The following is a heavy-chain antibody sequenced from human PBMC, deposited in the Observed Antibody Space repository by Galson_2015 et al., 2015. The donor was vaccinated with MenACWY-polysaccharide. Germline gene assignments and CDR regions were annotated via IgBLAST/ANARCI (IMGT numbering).Heavy chain of an antibody. D-gene: IGHD6-6*01. CDR1: GFTFSSYG. CDR3: ARDVYSSSSGGMDV. CDR2: IWYDGSNK. J-gene: IGHJ6*02. Sequence: SLRLSCAASGFTFSSYGMHWVRQAPGKGLEWVAVIWYDGSNKYYADSVKGRITISRDNSKNTLYLQMNSLRAEDTAVYYCARDVYSSSSGGMDVWGQGTTVTVSS. V-gene: IGHV3-33*01.